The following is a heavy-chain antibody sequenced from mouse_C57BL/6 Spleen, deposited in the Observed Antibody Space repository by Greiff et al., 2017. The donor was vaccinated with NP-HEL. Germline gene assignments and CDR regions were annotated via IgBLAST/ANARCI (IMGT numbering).Heavy chain of an antibody. CDR1: GYTFTSYW. CDR3: ARRTAQATFAY. J-gene: IGHJ3*01. CDR2: IDPSDSYT. D-gene: IGHD3-2*02. V-gene: IGHV1-50*01. Sequence: QVQLQQPGAELVNPGASVKLSCKASGYTFTSYWMQWVKQRPGQGLEWIGEIDPSDSYTNYNQKFKGKATLTVDTSSSTAYMQLSSLTSEDSAVYYCARRTAQATFAYWGQGTLVTVSA.